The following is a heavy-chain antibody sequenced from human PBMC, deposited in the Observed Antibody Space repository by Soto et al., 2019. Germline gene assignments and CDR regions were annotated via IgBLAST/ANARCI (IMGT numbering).Heavy chain of an antibody. CDR3: ARHHRDDSSGRWFDP. CDR1: GYTFTSYW. D-gene: IGHD3-22*01. V-gene: IGHV5-51*01. CDR2: IYPDDSDT. Sequence: PGESLKISCKGSGYTFTSYWIAWVRQMPGKGLEWMGIIYPDDSDTRYSPSFQGQVTFSADRSINTAYLQWNSLKASDTAMYYCARHHRDDSSGRWFDPWGQGTLVTV. J-gene: IGHJ5*02.